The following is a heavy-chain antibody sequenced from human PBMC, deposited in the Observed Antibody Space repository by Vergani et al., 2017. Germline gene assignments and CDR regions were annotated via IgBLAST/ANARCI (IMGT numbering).Heavy chain of an antibody. D-gene: IGHD2-15*01. Sequence: DVNLAESGGGFFQPGGSLRLSCSASGFSFNSYWMHWVRQVPGKGLLWVSRIKSDGRITAYADSVKGRFTISRDNAQTTLYLQMNSLRVEDTGVYYCATAVAAYCRGASCYDFFEYWGQGTLVTVAS. CDR3: ATAVAAYCRGASCYDFFEY. CDR1: GFSFNSYW. J-gene: IGHJ4*02. CDR2: IKSDGRIT. V-gene: IGHV3-74*03.